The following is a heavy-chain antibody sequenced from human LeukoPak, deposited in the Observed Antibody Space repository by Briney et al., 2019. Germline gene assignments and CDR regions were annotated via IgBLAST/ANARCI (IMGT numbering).Heavy chain of an antibody. CDR3: AIRSVLRYFDSAEDYFDY. V-gene: IGHV3-30*02. Sequence: GGSLRLSCAASGLTFSSYGMHWVRQAPGKGLEWVAFIRYDGSNKYYADSVRGRFTISRDNSKNTLYLQMNSLRAEDTAVYYCAIRSVLRYFDSAEDYFDYWGQGTLVTVSS. J-gene: IGHJ4*02. D-gene: IGHD3-9*01. CDR2: IRYDGSNK. CDR1: GLTFSSYG.